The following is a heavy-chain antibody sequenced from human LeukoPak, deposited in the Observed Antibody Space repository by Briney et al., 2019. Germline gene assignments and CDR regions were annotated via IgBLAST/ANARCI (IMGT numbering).Heavy chain of an antibody. Sequence: ASVKVSCKASGYTFTGYYMHWVRQAPGQGLEWMGWINPNSGGTNYAQKFQGRVTMTRDTSISTAHMELSRLRSDDTAVYYCARITYYDFWSGYINYYYYYGMDVWGQGTTVTVSS. J-gene: IGHJ6*02. CDR3: ARITYYDFWSGYINYYYYYGMDV. D-gene: IGHD3-3*01. CDR2: INPNSGGT. CDR1: GYTFTGYY. V-gene: IGHV1-2*02.